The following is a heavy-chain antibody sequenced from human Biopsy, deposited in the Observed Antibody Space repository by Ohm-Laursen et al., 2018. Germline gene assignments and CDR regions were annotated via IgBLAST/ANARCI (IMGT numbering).Heavy chain of an antibody. Sequence: ASVKASCQASGYSFTSYYMHWVRQAPGHGLEWMGMINPSGSTTSYPQIFQGRVTMTRDTSKSTVYMELSSLRSADTAVYFCARNTGWYGDLYYFDYWGQGTLVTVSS. V-gene: IGHV1-46*01. D-gene: IGHD6-19*01. CDR2: INPSGSTT. CDR3: ARNTGWYGDLYYFDY. CDR1: GYSFTSYY. J-gene: IGHJ4*02.